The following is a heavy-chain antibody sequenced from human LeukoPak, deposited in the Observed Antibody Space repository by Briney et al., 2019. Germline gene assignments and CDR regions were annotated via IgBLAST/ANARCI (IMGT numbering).Heavy chain of an antibody. CDR1: GGSISSYY. J-gene: IGHJ3*02. Sequence: SETLSLTCTVSGGSISSYYWSWIRQPPGKGLEWIGYIYYSGSTNYNPSLKSRVTISVDTSKNQFSLKLSSVTAADTAVYYCARDVGGDYPIWGQGTMVTVSS. V-gene: IGHV4-59*01. D-gene: IGHD3-10*01. CDR2: IYYSGST. CDR3: ARDVGGDYPI.